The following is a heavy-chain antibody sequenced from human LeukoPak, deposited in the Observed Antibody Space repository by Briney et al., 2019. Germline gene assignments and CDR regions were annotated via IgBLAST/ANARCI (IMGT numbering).Heavy chain of an antibody. V-gene: IGHV4-59*08. Sequence: SETLSLTCTVSGGSISSYYWSWIRQPPGKGLEWIGYIYYSGSTNYNPSLKSRVTISVDTSKNQFSLKLSSVTAADTAVYYCARHLGGYSGYDSYAYYFDYWGQGTLVTVSS. D-gene: IGHD5-12*01. CDR3: ARHLGGYSGYDSYAYYFDY. J-gene: IGHJ4*02. CDR1: GGSISSYY. CDR2: IYYSGST.